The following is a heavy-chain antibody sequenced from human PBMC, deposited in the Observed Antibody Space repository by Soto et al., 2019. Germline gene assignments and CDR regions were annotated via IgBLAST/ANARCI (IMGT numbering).Heavy chain of an antibody. V-gene: IGHV3-73*01. CDR1: GFTFSGSA. J-gene: IGHJ6*02. D-gene: IGHD4-17*01. CDR3: TRLGPGGDYVGYEDYYCGMDV. CDR2: IRSKANSYAT. Sequence: GGSLRLSCAASGFTFSGSAMHWVRQASGKGLEWVGRIRSKANSYATAYAASVKGRFTISRDDSKNTAYLQMNSLKTEDTAVYYCTRLGPGGDYVGYEDYYCGMDVWGQGTTVTVSS.